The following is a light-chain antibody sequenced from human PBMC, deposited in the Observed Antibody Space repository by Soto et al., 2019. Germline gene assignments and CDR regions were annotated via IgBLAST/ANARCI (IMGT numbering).Light chain of an antibody. Sequence: EIVLTQSPSTLSLSPGERATLSCRASQSVSNNYLAWYQQRPGQAPRLLTYGASSRAIGIPDRFSGSGSGTDFTLTINRLEPEDFAVYYCQQYGNSPWTFGQGTKVEIK. J-gene: IGKJ1*01. CDR1: QSVSNNY. V-gene: IGKV3-20*01. CDR3: QQYGNSPWT. CDR2: GAS.